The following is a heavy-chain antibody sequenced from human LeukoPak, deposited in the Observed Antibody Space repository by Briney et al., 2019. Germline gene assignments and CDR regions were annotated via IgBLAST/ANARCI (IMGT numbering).Heavy chain of an antibody. CDR1: GYTFTGYY. V-gene: IGHV1-2*02. CDR2: INPNSGGT. Sequence: GASVKVSCKASGYTFTGYYMHWVRQAPGQGLEWMGWINPNSGGTNYAQKFQGRVTMTRDTSISTAYMELSRLRSDDTAVYYCARVEVWQQLRFDYWGQGTLVTVSS. D-gene: IGHD6-13*01. J-gene: IGHJ4*02. CDR3: ARVEVWQQLRFDY.